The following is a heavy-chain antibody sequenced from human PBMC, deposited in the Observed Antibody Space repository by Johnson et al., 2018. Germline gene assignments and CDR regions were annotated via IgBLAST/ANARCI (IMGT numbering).Heavy chain of an antibody. Sequence: QVQLVESGGGVVQPGRSLRLSCAASGFTFSSDAMHWVRQAPGKGLEWVAVISYDGSNKYYADSVKGRFTISRDNSKNTLFLQMNSLRAEDTAVYYCAKTGAGYPRYDSSGGWWDAFDIGGQGTMVTVSS. J-gene: IGHJ3*02. CDR3: AKTGAGYPRYDSSGGWWDAFDI. CDR1: GFTFSSDA. D-gene: IGHD3-22*01. CDR2: ISYDGSNK. V-gene: IGHV3-30*18.